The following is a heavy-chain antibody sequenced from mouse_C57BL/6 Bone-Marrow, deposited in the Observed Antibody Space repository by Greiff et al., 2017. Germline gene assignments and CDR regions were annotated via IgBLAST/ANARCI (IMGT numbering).Heavy chain of an antibody. V-gene: IGHV2-6*01. CDR3: AWSLTYYAMVY. CDR1: GFSLTSYG. CDR2: IWGVGGT. Sequence: VKLQESGPGLVAPSQSLSITCTVSGFSLTSYGVDWVRQSPGQGLEWLGVIWGVGGTNYNSALKSRLSISKDNSKSQVFLKMNSLQTDDTAMYCCAWSLTYYAMVYWGQGTSVTVSS. J-gene: IGHJ4*01.